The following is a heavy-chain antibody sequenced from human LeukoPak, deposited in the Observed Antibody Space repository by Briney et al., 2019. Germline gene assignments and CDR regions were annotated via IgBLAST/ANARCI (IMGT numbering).Heavy chain of an antibody. CDR3: ASTGVSEAGYNWFDT. CDR2: IYYSGST. D-gene: IGHD6-13*01. Sequence: PSETLSLTCTVSGGSISSYYWSWIRQPPGKGLEWIGYIYYSGSTNYNPSLKSRVTISVDTSKNQFSLKLSSVTAADTAVYYCASTGVSEAGYNWFDTWGQGTLVTVSS. CDR1: GGSISSYY. V-gene: IGHV4-59*01. J-gene: IGHJ5*02.